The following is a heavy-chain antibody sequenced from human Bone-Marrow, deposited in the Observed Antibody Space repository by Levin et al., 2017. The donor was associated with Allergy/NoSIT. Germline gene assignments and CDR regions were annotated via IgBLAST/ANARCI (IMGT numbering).Heavy chain of an antibody. Sequence: PGGSLRLSCAAAGFTFRDYWMTWVRQTPGRGLEWVANIDQDGGQIYYVDSVKGRFTISRDNAKNSLDLQMNYLRADDTAVYYCARNLRGSSAYDAFDIWGHGTMVTFSS. CDR3: ARNLRGSSAYDAFDI. CDR1: GFTFRDYW. D-gene: IGHD5-12*01. J-gene: IGHJ3*02. CDR2: IDQDGGQI. V-gene: IGHV3-7*03.